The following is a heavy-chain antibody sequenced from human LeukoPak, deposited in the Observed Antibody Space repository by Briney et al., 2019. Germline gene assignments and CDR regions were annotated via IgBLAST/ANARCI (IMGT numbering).Heavy chain of an antibody. Sequence: NPSETLSLTCTVSGGSISSYYWSWIRQPPGKGLEWIGYIYYSGSTNYNPSLKSRVTISVDTSKNQFSLKLSSVTAADTAVYYCAKYRYSGSYTPHWYFDLWGRGTLVTVSS. CDR1: GGSISSYY. J-gene: IGHJ2*01. V-gene: IGHV4-59*01. D-gene: IGHD1-26*01. CDR2: IYYSGST. CDR3: AKYRYSGSYTPHWYFDL.